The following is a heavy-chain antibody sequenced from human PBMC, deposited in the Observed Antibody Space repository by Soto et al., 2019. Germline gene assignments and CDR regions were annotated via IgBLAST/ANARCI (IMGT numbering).Heavy chain of an antibody. CDR1: GGSFSGYY. V-gene: IGHV4-34*01. CDR3: ARGRSGMVRGVITDY. D-gene: IGHD3-10*01. Sequence: QVQLQQWGAGLLKPSETLSLTCAVYGGSFSGYYWSWIHQPPGKGLEWIGEINHSGSTNYNPSLKSRVTISVDTSKNQFSLKLSSVTAADTAVYYCARGRSGMVRGVITDYWGQGTLVTVSS. J-gene: IGHJ4*02. CDR2: INHSGST.